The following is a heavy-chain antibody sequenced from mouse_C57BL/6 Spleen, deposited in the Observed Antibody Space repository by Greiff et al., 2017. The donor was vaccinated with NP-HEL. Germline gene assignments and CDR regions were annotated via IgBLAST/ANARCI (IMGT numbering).Heavy chain of an antibody. J-gene: IGHJ2*01. CDR1: GYAFSSSW. D-gene: IGHD4-1*01. Sequence: QVQLQQSGPELVKPGASVKISCKASGYAFSSSWMNWVKQRPGKGLEWIGRIYPGDGDTNYNGKFKGKATLTADKSSSTAYMQLSSLTSEDSAVYCCARWGLGRGFYYFDYWGQGTTLTVSS. CDR2: IYPGDGDT. CDR3: ARWGLGRGFYYFDY. V-gene: IGHV1-82*01.